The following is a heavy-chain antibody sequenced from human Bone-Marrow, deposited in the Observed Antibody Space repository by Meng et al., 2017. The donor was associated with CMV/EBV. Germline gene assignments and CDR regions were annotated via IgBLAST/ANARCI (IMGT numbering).Heavy chain of an antibody. V-gene: IGHV1-2*02. Sequence: SAQDSCYASGYTFTGYYMHWVRQAPGQGLEWMGWINTNSGGTNYAQKFQGRVTMTSDTSISTAYMELSRLRPDDTAVYYCARDKVVGATSDDAFDIWGQGTMVTVSS. D-gene: IGHD1-26*01. J-gene: IGHJ3*02. CDR2: INTNSGGT. CDR3: ARDKVVGATSDDAFDI. CDR1: GYTFTGYY.